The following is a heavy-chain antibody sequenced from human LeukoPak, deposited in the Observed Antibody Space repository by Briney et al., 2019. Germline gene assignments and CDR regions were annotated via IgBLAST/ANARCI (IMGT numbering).Heavy chain of an antibody. Sequence: PGGSLRLSCAASGFTFSSYWMSWVRQAPGKGLEWVANIKQDGSEKYYVDSVKGRFTISRDNAKNSLYLQMNSLRAEDTAVYYCARARKGRITMVRGVEYYFDYWGQGTLVTVSS. D-gene: IGHD3-10*01. J-gene: IGHJ4*02. CDR3: ARARKGRITMVRGVEYYFDY. CDR1: GFTFSSYW. V-gene: IGHV3-7*01. CDR2: IKQDGSEK.